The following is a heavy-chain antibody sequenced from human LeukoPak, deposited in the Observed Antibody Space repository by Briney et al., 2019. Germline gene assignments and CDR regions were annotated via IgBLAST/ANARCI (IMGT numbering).Heavy chain of an antibody. CDR2: LSGRGGST. J-gene: IGHJ4*02. D-gene: IGHD2-2*01. Sequence: GGSLRLSCAASGFTFSSYAMSWVRQAPGKGLEWVSGLSGRGGSTYYADSVKGRFTISRDNSKNTLYLQMNSLRAEDTALYYCAKGLSTSYYSDFDYWGQGTLVTVSS. CDR3: AKGLSTSYYSDFDY. CDR1: GFTFSSYA. V-gene: IGHV3-23*01.